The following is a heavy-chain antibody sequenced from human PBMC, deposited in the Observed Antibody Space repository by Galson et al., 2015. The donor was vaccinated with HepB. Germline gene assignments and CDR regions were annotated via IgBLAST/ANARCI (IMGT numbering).Heavy chain of an antibody. CDR3: ARPRRPLDSSGYYYYYYYGMDV. D-gene: IGHD3-22*01. V-gene: IGHV1-69*10. CDR1: GGTFSSYA. J-gene: IGHJ6*02. CDR2: IIPILGIA. Sequence: SVKVSCKASGGTFSSYAISWVRQAPGQGLEWMGGIIPILGIANYAQKFQGRVTITADKSTSTAYMELSSLRSEDTAVYYCARPRRPLDSSGYYYYYYYGMDVWGQGTTVTVSS.